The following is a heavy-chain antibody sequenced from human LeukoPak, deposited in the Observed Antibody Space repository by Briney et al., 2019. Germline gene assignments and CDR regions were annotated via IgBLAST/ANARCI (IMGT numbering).Heavy chain of an antibody. CDR1: GYTFTSYG. CDR3: TRGNGTLLWFGSLPKNFDY. CDR2: INPNSGGT. V-gene: IGHV1-2*02. J-gene: IGHJ4*02. D-gene: IGHD3-10*01. Sequence: ASVKVSCKASGYTFTSYGISWVRQAPGQGLEWMGWINPNSGGTNYAQKFQGRVTMTRDTSISTAYMELSRLRSDDTAVYYCTRGNGTLLWFGSLPKNFDYWGQGTLVTVSS.